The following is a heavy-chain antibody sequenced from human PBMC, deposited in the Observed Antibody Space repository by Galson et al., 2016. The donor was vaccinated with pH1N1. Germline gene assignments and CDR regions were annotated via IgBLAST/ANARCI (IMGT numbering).Heavy chain of an antibody. V-gene: IGHV3-30*03. D-gene: IGHD5-12*01. CDR1: EFTFSSYG. CDR2: ILYDGTNE. CDR3: ARDSEYSGHEGFH. Sequence: SLRLSCAASEFTFSSYGMHWVRQAPGKGLEWVAVILYDGTNEYYADSVKGRFTISRDKTQSTVYLQMNSLRTEDTAVYYCARDSEYSGHEGFHWAQGTLVIVSS. J-gene: IGHJ4*02.